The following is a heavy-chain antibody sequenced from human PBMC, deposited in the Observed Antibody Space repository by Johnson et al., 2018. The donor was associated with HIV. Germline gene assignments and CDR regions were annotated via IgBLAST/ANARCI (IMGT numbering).Heavy chain of an antibody. CDR2: IGTLGDT. CDR1: GFTFSTFD. CDR3: AREATPFGSPHECDAFDV. D-gene: IGHD3-16*01. Sequence: EVQLVESGGGLVQPGGSLRLSCVASGFTFSTFDMHWVRQAPGRGLEWVSAIGTLGDTFFPDSVKGRFTVSRDNAKNSLYLQMNSLRAEVTAVYYCAREATPFGSPHECDAFDVWGQVTLVTVSS. J-gene: IGHJ3*01. V-gene: IGHV3-13*01.